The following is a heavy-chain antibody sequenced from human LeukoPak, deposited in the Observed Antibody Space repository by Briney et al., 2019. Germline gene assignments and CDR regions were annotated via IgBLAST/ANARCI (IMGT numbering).Heavy chain of an antibody. V-gene: IGHV3-30*04. D-gene: IGHD6-13*01. Sequence: GGSLRLSCAASGFTFSTYAMHWVRQAPGKGLEWVAVISYDVTNKYYADSVKGRFTISRDNSKNTLYLQMNSLRAEDTAVYYCARAVAAAGTGGYLWGQGTLVTVSS. CDR1: GFTFSTYA. J-gene: IGHJ4*02. CDR3: ARAVAAAGTGGYL. CDR2: ISYDVTNK.